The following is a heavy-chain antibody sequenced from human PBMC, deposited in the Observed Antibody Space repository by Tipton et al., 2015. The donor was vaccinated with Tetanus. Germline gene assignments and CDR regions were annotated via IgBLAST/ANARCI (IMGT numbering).Heavy chain of an antibody. Sequence: VQLVQSGAEVKKPGESLKISCKGSGYSFGIYWLAWVRQMPGKGLEWMGIIYPSDSDTRYSPSFEGQVTISVDKSLSTAYLQWSSLKASDTAIYFCARLPKHYSASGSTWGQGTLVTVSS. V-gene: IGHV5-51*01. CDR2: IYPSDSDT. J-gene: IGHJ5*02. CDR1: GYSFGIYW. CDR3: ARLPKHYSASGST. D-gene: IGHD3-10*01.